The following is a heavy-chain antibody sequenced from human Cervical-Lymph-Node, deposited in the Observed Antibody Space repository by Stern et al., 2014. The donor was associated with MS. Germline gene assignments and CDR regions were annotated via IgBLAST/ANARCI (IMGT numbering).Heavy chain of an antibody. CDR1: GAPVNSGGFY. D-gene: IGHD3-16*01. J-gene: IGHJ3*02. CDR3: AAIGPLMEGAAFDI. CDR2: IHHRGAT. Sequence: QLQLQESGPGLVKPSQTLSLSCTVSGAPVNSGGFYWTWIRQAPGKGLEWIGYIHHRGATFYNPPLKSRVTISVDTSENQVSLMLSSVTAADTAVYYCAAIGPLMEGAAFDIWGQGTLVTVSS. V-gene: IGHV4-31*03.